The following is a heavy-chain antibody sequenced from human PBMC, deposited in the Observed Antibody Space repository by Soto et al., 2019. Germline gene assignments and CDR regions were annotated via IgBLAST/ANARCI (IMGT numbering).Heavy chain of an antibody. V-gene: IGHV4-34*01. CDR1: GGPFSGYY. J-gene: IGHJ1*01. CDR3: GRDQDYGGKIRYFQH. CDR2: INDSGST. D-gene: IGHD4-17*01. Sequence: SETLSLTCAVYGGPFSGYYWSWIRQPPGKGLEWIGEINDSGSTKYNPSLKSRVTISVDTSKNQFSLKLSSVTAADTAVYYCGRDQDYGGKIRYFQHWGQGTRVTVSS.